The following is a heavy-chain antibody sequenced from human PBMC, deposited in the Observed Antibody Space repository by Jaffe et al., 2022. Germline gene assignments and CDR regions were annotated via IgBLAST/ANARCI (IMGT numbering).Heavy chain of an antibody. CDR2: INAGNGNT. Sequence: QVQLVQSGAEVKKPGASVKVSCKASGYTFTSYAMHWVRQAPGQRLEWMGWINAGNGNTKYSQKFQGRVTITRDTSASTAYMELSSLRSEDTAVYYCARGRYCSSTSCYQNWFDPWGQGTLVTVSS. V-gene: IGHV1-3*01. J-gene: IGHJ5*02. D-gene: IGHD2-2*01. CDR3: ARGRYCSSTSCYQNWFDP. CDR1: GYTFTSYA.